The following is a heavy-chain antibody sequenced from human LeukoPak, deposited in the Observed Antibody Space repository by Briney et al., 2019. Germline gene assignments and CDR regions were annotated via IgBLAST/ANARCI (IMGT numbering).Heavy chain of an antibody. CDR1: GFIFSSYG. Sequence: PGGSLRLSCSTSGFIFSSYGMHWVRQAPGKGLEWVAFIRYDGNNKYYADSVKGRFTISRDNSKNTLYLQMNSLRAEDTAVYYCAKDASSSLEYWGQGTLVTVSS. CDR2: IRYDGNNK. J-gene: IGHJ4*02. D-gene: IGHD2-2*01. CDR3: AKDASSSLEY. V-gene: IGHV3-30*02.